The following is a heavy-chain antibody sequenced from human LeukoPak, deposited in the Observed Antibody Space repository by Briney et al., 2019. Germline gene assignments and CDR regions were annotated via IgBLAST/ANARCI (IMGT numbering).Heavy chain of an antibody. CDR3: ARDPYSGTYGDTYYYYMDV. CDR2: ISGSGDSR. J-gene: IGHJ6*03. CDR1: GFTFSNYA. D-gene: IGHD1-26*01. V-gene: IGHV3-23*01. Sequence: GGSLRLSCAASGFTFSNYAMSWVRQAPGKGLEWVSGISGSGDSRYYTDSVKGRFTISRDNARNSLYLQMNSLRAEDTAVYYCARDPYSGTYGDTYYYYMDVWGKGTTVTISS.